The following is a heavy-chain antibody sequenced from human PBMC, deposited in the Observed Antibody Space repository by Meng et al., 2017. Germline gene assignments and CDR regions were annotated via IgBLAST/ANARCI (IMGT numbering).Heavy chain of an antibody. CDR3: ARESWFDP. J-gene: IGHJ5*02. V-gene: IGHV1-69*01. CDR1: GGTFSSNS. Sequence: QVALGRCGAEVKKPGRSVNVSGKASGGTFSSNSISWVRQAHGQGLEWMGGIIPIFGTANYAQKFQGRVTIPADQSTSTAYMELISLRSEDTAVYYCARESWFDPSGPGTLVTVSS. CDR2: IIPIFGTA.